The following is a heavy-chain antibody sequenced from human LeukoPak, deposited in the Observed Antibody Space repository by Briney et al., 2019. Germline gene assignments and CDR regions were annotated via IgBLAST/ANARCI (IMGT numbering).Heavy chain of an antibody. CDR1: GGSFSGYY. CDR3: ARGPYYDFWSGYYTPFDY. V-gene: IGHV4-34*01. D-gene: IGHD3-3*01. Sequence: PSETLSLTCAVYGGSFSGYYLSWIRQPPGKGLEWIGEINHSGSTNYNPSLKSRVTISVDTSKNQFSLKLSSVTAADTAVYYCARGPYYDFWSGYYTPFDYWGQGTLVTVSS. CDR2: INHSGST. J-gene: IGHJ4*02.